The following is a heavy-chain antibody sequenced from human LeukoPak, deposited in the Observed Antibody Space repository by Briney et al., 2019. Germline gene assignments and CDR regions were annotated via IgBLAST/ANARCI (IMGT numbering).Heavy chain of an antibody. D-gene: IGHD6-19*01. Sequence: GGSLRLSCAASGFTFSGDWMHCAPQAPGKGLVWGSRINSDGTTNYADSVKSRFTVSRDNTKNTLYLQMNSLSAEDTAVYYCGRHRIAVAGRGAFDIWGQGTTVTVSS. CDR3: GRHRIAVAGRGAFDI. CDR1: GFTFSGDW. J-gene: IGHJ3*02. CDR2: INSDGTT. V-gene: IGHV3-74*01.